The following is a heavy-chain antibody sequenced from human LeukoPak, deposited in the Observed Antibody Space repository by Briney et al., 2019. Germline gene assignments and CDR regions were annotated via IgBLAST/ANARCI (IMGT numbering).Heavy chain of an antibody. J-gene: IGHJ6*02. Sequence: SQTLSLTCAISGDSVSSNSAAWNWIRQSPSRGLEWLGRTYYRSKWYNDYAVSVQSRIAINPDTSKNQFSLHLNSVTPEDTAVYYCARGGDSSAYYPYYYYGMDVWAKGPRSPSP. CDR3: ARGGDSSAYYPYYYYGMDV. CDR2: TYYRSKWYN. D-gene: IGHD3-22*01. V-gene: IGHV6-1*01. CDR1: GDSVSSNSAA.